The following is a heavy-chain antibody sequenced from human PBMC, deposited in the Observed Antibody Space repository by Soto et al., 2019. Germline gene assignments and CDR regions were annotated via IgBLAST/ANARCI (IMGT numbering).Heavy chain of an antibody. J-gene: IGHJ4*02. Sequence: EVQLLESGGGLVQPGGSLRLSCAASGFTFSSYAMSWVRQDPGKGLEWVSAISGSGGSTYYADSVKGRFTISRDNSTNTLYLQMISRIDEDTAVYYCAKDWGKFAYWGQGALVTVS. V-gene: IGHV3-23*01. CDR2: ISGSGGST. CDR3: AKDWGKFAY. D-gene: IGHD3-16*01. CDR1: GFTFSSYA.